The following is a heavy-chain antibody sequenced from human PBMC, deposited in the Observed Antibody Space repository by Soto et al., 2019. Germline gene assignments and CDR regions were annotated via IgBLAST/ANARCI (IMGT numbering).Heavy chain of an antibody. Sequence: EVPLLESGGGLVQPGGSLRLSCAASGFTFSSYAMSWVRQAPGKGLEWVSAISGSGGSTYYADSVKGRFTISRDNSKNTLYLQMNSLRAEDTAVYYCAKLRYCSGGSCYRRGGAFDIWGQGTMVTVSS. J-gene: IGHJ3*02. V-gene: IGHV3-23*01. CDR3: AKLRYCSGGSCYRRGGAFDI. CDR2: ISGSGGST. CDR1: GFTFSSYA. D-gene: IGHD2-15*01.